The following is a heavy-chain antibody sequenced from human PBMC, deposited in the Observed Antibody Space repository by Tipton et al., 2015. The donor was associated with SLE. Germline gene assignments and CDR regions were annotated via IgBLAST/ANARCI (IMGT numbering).Heavy chain of an antibody. J-gene: IGHJ3*02. CDR2: ISGSGGST. Sequence: SLRLSCAASGFTFSSYSMNWVRQAPGKGLEWVSAISGSGGSTYYADSVKGRFTISRDNSKNTLYLQMNSLRAEDTAVYYCARDLGGSLLRSAFDIWGQGTMVTVSS. CDR3: ARDLGGSLLRSAFDI. D-gene: IGHD1-26*01. CDR1: GFTFSSYS. V-gene: IGHV3-23*01.